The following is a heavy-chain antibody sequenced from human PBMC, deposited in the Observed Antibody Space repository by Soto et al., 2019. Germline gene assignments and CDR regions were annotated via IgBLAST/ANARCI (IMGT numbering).Heavy chain of an antibody. CDR2: INPNSGGT. CDR3: ARFAADSSSYYFDY. J-gene: IGHJ4*02. CDR1: GYTFTGYY. D-gene: IGHD6-6*01. Sequence: ASVKVSCKASGYTFTGYYMHWVRQAPGQGLEWMGWINPNSGGTNYAQKFQGWVTMTRDTSISTAYMELSRLRSDDTAVYYCARFAADSSSYYFDYWGQGTLVTVSS. V-gene: IGHV1-2*04.